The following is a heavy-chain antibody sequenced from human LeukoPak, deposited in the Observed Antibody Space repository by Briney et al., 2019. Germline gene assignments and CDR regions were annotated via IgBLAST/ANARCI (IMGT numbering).Heavy chain of an antibody. CDR2: ISAYNGNT. V-gene: IGHV1-18*01. CDR1: GYTSTSYG. Sequence: ASVKVSCKASGYTSTSYGISWVRQAPGQGLEWMGWISAYNGNTNYAQRLQGRVTMTTDTSTSTAYMELRSLRSDDTAVNYCARDYGDYSWFDPWGQGTLVTVSS. CDR3: ARDYGDYSWFDP. J-gene: IGHJ5*02. D-gene: IGHD4-17*01.